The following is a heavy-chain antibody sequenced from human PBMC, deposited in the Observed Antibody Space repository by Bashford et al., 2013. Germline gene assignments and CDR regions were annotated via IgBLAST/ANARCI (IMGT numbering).Heavy chain of an antibody. Sequence: SGPTLVKPTQTLTLTCTFSGFSFRSGAMRVGWIRQPPGKALEWLARIDWDNDKFYSTSLRTRLTISKDTSEDQVVLIMTNMDPVDTATYYCARLTTFGSFDYWGQGARVTVSS. CDR1: GFSFRSGAMR. J-gene: IGHJ4*02. CDR2: IDWDNDK. D-gene: IGHD1/OR15-1a*01. CDR3: ARLTTFGSFDY. V-gene: IGHV2-70*04.